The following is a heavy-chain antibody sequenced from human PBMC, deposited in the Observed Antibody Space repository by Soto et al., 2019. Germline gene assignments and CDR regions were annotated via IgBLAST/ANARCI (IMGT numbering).Heavy chain of an antibody. CDR2: IYYSGST. J-gene: IGHJ6*03. CDR1: GGSISSYY. V-gene: IGHV4-59*01. Sequence: SETLSLTCTVSGGSISSYYWSWIRQPPGKGLEWIGYIYYSGSTNYNPSLKSRVTISVDTSKNQFSLKLSSVTAADTAVYYCALQSRHYYHMDVWGKGTTVTVSS. CDR3: ALQSRHYYHMDV.